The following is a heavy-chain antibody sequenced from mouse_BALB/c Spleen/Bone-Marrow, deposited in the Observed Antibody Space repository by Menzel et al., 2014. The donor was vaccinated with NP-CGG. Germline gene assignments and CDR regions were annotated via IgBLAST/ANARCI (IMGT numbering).Heavy chain of an antibody. V-gene: IGHV5-6-4*01. D-gene: IGHD2-12*01. J-gene: IGHJ2*01. CDR1: GFTFSTYA. CDR2: ISNGGSYT. Sequence: VQLKESGGGLVKPGGSLKLSCAASGFTFSTYAMSWVRQTPEKRLAWVATISNGGSYTYYPDSVKGRFTISRDNAKNTLYLQMSSLKSEDTAMYYCTRDPLRPYFFYYWGQGTPLTVSS. CDR3: TRDPLRPYFFYY.